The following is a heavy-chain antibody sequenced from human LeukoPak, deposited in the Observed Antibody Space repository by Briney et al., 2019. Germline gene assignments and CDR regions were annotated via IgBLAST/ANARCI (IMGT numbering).Heavy chain of an antibody. Sequence: GGSLRLSCAASGFTFSSYWMHWVRQAPGKGLVWVSRINSDGSSTSYADSVKGRFTISRDNAKNTLYLQMNSLRAEDTAVYYRARESYDYVWGSYHYYYYYMDVWGKGTTVTVSS. V-gene: IGHV3-74*01. J-gene: IGHJ6*03. CDR1: GFTFSSYW. CDR2: INSDGSST. CDR3: ARESYDYVWGSYHYYYYYMDV. D-gene: IGHD3-16*02.